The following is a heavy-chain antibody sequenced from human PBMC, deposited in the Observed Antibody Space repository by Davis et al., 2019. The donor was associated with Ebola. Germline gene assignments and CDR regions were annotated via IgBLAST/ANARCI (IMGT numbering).Heavy chain of an antibody. V-gene: IGHV4-59*08. Sequence: MPSETLSLTCTVSGASIRSHYWSWTRQPPGKELEWIGYIYYTGTTNFNPFLKSRVTLSVHTSENKFSLKLSSVTAADTAVYYCARQESQLHRYYFNSWGQGTLVTVSS. CDR2: IYYTGTT. CDR3: ARQESQLHRYYFNS. CDR1: GASIRSHY. D-gene: IGHD4-23*01. J-gene: IGHJ4*02.